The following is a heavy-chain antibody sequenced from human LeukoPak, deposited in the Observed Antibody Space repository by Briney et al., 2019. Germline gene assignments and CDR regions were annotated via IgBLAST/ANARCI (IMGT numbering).Heavy chain of an antibody. J-gene: IGHJ4*02. CDR3: ARDDSSGYYYSPDY. D-gene: IGHD3-22*01. V-gene: IGHV3-21*01. Sequence: GGSLRLSCAASGFTFSSYSMNWVRQAPGKGLEWVSSISSSSSYIYYADSVKGRFTISRDNAKNSLYLQKNSLRAEDTAVYYCARDDSSGYYYSPDYWGQGTLVTVSS. CDR2: ISSSSSYI. CDR1: GFTFSSYS.